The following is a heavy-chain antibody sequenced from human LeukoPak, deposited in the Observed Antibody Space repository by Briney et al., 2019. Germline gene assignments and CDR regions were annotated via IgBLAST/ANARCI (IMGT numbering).Heavy chain of an antibody. D-gene: IGHD3-3*01. CDR3: ATAIQLRFLEIYYMDV. Sequence: ASVKVSCKVSGYTLTELSMHWVRQAPGKGLEWMGGFVPEDGETIYAQKFQGRVTMTEDTSTDTAYMELSSLRSEDTAVYYCATAIQLRFLEIYYMDVWGKGTTATVSS. J-gene: IGHJ6*03. CDR1: GYTLTELS. CDR2: FVPEDGET. V-gene: IGHV1-24*01.